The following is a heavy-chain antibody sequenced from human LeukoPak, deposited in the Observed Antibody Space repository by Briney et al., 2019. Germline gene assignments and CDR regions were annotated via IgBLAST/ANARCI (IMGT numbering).Heavy chain of an antibody. CDR3: ARDHTKAVAGRGYYFDY. Sequence: GGSLRLSCAASGFTVSSNYMSWVRQAPGKGLGWVSVIYSGGSTYYADSVKGRFTISRDNSKNTLYLQMNSLRAEDTAVYYCARDHTKAVAGRGYYFDYWGQGTLVTVSS. V-gene: IGHV3-53*01. D-gene: IGHD6-19*01. J-gene: IGHJ4*02. CDR1: GFTVSSNY. CDR2: IYSGGST.